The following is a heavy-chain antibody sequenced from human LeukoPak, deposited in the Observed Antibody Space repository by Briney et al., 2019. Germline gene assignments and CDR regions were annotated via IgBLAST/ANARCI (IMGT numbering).Heavy chain of an antibody. Sequence: GGSLRLSCAASGFTFSSYSMNWVRQAPGKGLEWVSYISSSSNTIYYADSVKGRFTISRDNAKNSLYLQMNSRRAEDTAVYYCARGDCSGGSCYLSLTTIDYWGQGTLVTVSS. D-gene: IGHD2-15*01. CDR3: ARGDCSGGSCYLSLTTIDY. V-gene: IGHV3-48*01. CDR1: GFTFSSYS. CDR2: ISSSSNTI. J-gene: IGHJ4*02.